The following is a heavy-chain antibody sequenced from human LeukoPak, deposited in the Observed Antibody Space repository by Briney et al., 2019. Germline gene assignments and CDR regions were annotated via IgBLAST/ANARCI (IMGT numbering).Heavy chain of an antibody. J-gene: IGHJ3*02. Sequence: GGSLRLSCAASEVTVTSNYMSWIRQAPGKGLEWVSYISSSGSTIYYADSVKGRFTISRDNAKNSLYLQMNSLRAEDTAVYYCARVNNYYGSGTRGGAFDIWGQGTMVTVSS. CDR2: ISSSGSTI. CDR3: ARVNNYYGSGTRGGAFDI. V-gene: IGHV3-11*04. CDR1: EVTVTSNY. D-gene: IGHD3-10*01.